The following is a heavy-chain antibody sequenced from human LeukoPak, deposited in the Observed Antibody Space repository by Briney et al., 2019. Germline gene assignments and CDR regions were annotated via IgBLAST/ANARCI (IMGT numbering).Heavy chain of an antibody. CDR1: GFTFSSYA. J-gene: IGHJ5*02. V-gene: IGHV4-59*01. D-gene: IGHD6-13*01. CDR2: IFYSGST. CDR3: ARSSSWPSNWFDP. Sequence: KTGGSLRLSCAASGFTFSSYAMSWVRQAPGKGLEWIGYIFYSGSTNYNPSLKSRVTISVDTSKNQFSLNLSSVTAADTAVYYCARSSSWPSNWFDPWGQGTLVTVSS.